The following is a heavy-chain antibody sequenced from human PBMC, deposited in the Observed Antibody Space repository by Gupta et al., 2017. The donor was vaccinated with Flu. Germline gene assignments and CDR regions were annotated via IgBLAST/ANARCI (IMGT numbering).Heavy chain of an antibody. Sequence: WVRQAPGKGLEWVANINPHASDNSYVDSVKGRFTISRDNAKNSLYLQMNSLRAEDTAVYYCARDVTGGYFDLWGRGSLVTVSS. CDR2: INPHASDN. J-gene: IGHJ2*01. V-gene: IGHV3-7*01. CDR3: ARDVTGGYFDL.